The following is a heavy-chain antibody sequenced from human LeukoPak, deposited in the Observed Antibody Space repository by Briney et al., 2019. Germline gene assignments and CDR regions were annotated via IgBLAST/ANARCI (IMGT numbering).Heavy chain of an antibody. CDR1: GFTFSSYA. Sequence: GGSLRLSCAASGFTFSSYAMPWVRPAPGKGLEWVAVISYDGSNKYYADSVKGRFTISRDNSKNTLYLQMNSLRAEDTAVYYCARVPRPAAIWYNWFDPWGQGTLVTVSS. CDR2: ISYDGSNK. CDR3: ARVPRPAAIWYNWFDP. D-gene: IGHD2-2*01. J-gene: IGHJ5*02. V-gene: IGHV3-30-3*01.